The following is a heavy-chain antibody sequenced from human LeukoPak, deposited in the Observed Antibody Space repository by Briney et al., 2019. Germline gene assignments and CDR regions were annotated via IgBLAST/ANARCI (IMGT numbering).Heavy chain of an antibody. CDR2: IIPIFGTA. Sequence: SVKVSCKASGRTFSSYAISWVRQAPGQGLEWMGRIIPIFGTANYAQKFQGRATITTDESASTAYMELSSPRSEDTAVYYCARSPVSGLGVDYWGQGTLVTVSS. CDR1: GRTFSSYA. V-gene: IGHV1-69*05. D-gene: IGHD3-16*01. J-gene: IGHJ4*02. CDR3: ARSPVSGLGVDY.